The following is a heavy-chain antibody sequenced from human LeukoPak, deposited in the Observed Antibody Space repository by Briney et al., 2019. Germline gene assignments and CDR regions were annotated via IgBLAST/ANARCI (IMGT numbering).Heavy chain of an antibody. CDR2: IIPILGIA. J-gene: IGHJ3*02. CDR3: ALAAADDAFDI. CDR1: GGTFSSYT. D-gene: IGHD6-13*01. Sequence: ASVKVSCKASGGTFSSYTIGWVRQAPGQGLEWMGRIIPILGIANYAQKFQGRVTITADKSTSTAYMELSSLRSEDTAVYYCALAAADDAFDIWGQGTMVTVSS. V-gene: IGHV1-69*02.